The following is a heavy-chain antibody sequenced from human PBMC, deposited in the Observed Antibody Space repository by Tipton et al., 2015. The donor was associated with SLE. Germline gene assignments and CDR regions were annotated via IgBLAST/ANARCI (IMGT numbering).Heavy chain of an antibody. V-gene: IGHV3-23*01. D-gene: IGHD6-19*01. CDR3: AKGRSSEADY. Sequence: SLRLSCAASGFTFSSYAMSWVRQAPGKGLEWVSVIRWDGGGTYYVDSVKGRFTISRDNSKNTLYLQMNSLRAEDTAVYFCAKGRSSEADYWGQGTLVTVSS. CDR1: GFTFSSYA. CDR2: IRWDGGGT. J-gene: IGHJ4*02.